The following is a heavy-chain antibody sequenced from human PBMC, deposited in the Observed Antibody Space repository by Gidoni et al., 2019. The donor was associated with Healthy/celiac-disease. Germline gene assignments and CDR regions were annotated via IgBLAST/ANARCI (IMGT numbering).Heavy chain of an antibody. D-gene: IGHD6-19*01. Sequence: QVQLVQSVPEVKKPGASAKVSCKASGYTFTSYGTSWVRQAPGQGLEWMGGISAYNGNRNYAQKLQGRVTMTTDTSTSTAYMELRSLRSDDAAVYDCARFSSGWYGVPLETFDYWGQGTLVTVSS. CDR1: GYTFTSYG. CDR3: ARFSSGWYGVPLETFDY. V-gene: IGHV1-18*01. J-gene: IGHJ4*02. CDR2: ISAYNGNR.